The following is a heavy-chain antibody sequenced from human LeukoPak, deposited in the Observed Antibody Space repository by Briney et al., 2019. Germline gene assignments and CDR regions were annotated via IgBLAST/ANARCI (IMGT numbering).Heavy chain of an antibody. CDR3: VAAQQLPLY. Sequence: SETLSLTCTVSGGSISSSSYYWGWIRQPPGKGLEWIGSIYYSGNTYYNPSLKSRVTISVDTSKNQFSLKLSSVTAADTAAYYCVAAQQLPLYWGQGTLVTVSS. V-gene: IGHV4-39*07. D-gene: IGHD6-13*01. J-gene: IGHJ4*02. CDR2: IYYSGNT. CDR1: GGSISSSSYY.